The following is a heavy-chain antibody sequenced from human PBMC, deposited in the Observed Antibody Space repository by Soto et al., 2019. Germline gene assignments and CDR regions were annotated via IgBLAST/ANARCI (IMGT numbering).Heavy chain of an antibody. V-gene: IGHV1-69*12. CDR3: ARVRITIFGVVITRYYYGMDV. CDR1: GGTFSSYA. J-gene: IGHJ6*02. CDR2: IIPIFGTA. D-gene: IGHD3-3*01. Sequence: QVQLVQSGAEVKKPGSSVKVSCKASGGTFSSYAISWVRQAPGQGLEWMGGIIPIFGTANYAQKFQGRVTITADESTSTAYMELSSLRSEDTAVYYCARVRITIFGVVITRYYYGMDVWGQGTTVTVSS.